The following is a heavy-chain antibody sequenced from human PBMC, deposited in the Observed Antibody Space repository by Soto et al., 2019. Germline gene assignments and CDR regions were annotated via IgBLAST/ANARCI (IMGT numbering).Heavy chain of an antibody. Sequence: GASVKVSCKASGGTFSSYAISWVRQAPGQGLEWMGGIIPIFGTANYAQKFQGRVTITADESTSTAYVELSSLRSEDTAVYYCAIGLLGSSGWYIPFDYWGQGTLVTVSS. V-gene: IGHV1-69*13. D-gene: IGHD6-19*01. J-gene: IGHJ4*02. CDR3: AIGLLGSSGWYIPFDY. CDR1: GGTFSSYA. CDR2: IIPIFGTA.